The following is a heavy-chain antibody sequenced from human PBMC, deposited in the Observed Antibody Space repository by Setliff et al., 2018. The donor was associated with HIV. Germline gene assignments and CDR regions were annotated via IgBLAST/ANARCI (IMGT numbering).Heavy chain of an antibody. J-gene: IGHJ4*02. V-gene: IGHV3-15*01. CDR3: AREQGFRADFDY. D-gene: IGHD3-10*01. CDR2: IKSKTDGGTT. CDR1: GFTFSNYA. Sequence: GGSLRLSCAASGFTFSNYAMGWVRQAPGKGLEWVGRIKSKTDGGTTDYAAPVKGRFTISRDDSKSIAYLQMNSLKTEDTAVYYCAREQGFRADFDYWGQGTLVTVSS.